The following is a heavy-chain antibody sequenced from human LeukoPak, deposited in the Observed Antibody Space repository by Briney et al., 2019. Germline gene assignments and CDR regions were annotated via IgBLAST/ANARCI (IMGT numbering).Heavy chain of an antibody. CDR1: GYTFTSYG. J-gene: IGHJ5*02. V-gene: IGHV1-18*01. Sequence: ASAKVSCKASGYTFTSYGISWVRQAPGQGLEWMGWISAYNGNTNYAQKLQGRGTMTTDTDTRTAYMELRRQRSDDTAVYYCAGGIVVEPTANWFDPWGQGILVTVSS. CDR3: AGGIVVEPTANWFDP. CDR2: ISAYNGNT. D-gene: IGHD2-2*01.